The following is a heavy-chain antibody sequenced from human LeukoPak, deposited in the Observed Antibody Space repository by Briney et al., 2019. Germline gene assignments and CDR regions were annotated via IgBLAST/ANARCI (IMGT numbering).Heavy chain of an antibody. V-gene: IGHV3-21*01. CDR3: ARVSLHDAFDI. J-gene: IGHJ3*02. CDR1: GLTFSSYS. CDR2: ISSSSSYI. Sequence: GGSLRLSCAASGLTFSSYSMNWVRQAPGKGLEWVSSISSSSSYIYYADSVKGRFTVSRDNAKNSLYLQMNSLRAEDTAVYYCARVSLHDAFDIWGQGTMVTVSS.